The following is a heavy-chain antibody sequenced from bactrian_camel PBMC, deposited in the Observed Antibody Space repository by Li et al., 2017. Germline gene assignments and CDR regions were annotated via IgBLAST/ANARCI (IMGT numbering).Heavy chain of an antibody. D-gene: IGHD1*01. CDR2: IYPSHGTT. J-gene: IGHJ7*01. Sequence: HVQLVESGGGSVQAGGSLRLSCVASGPIRSDYSMAWFRQAPGKEREGVAAIYPSHGTTVYADSVKGRFTLSRDNNKSALTLQMNSLKIEDTAVYYCGAVCPRPGVLLGEDYSGKGTQVTVS. CDR1: GPIRSDYS. V-gene: IGHV3S54*01.